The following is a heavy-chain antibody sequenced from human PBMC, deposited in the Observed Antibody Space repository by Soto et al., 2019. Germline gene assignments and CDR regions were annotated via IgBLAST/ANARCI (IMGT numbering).Heavy chain of an antibody. D-gene: IGHD1-1*01. CDR2: IIPIFGTA. CDR3: ARDLPELEALPPGYYYYGMDV. CDR1: GGTFSSYA. J-gene: IGHJ6*02. Sequence: ASVKVSCKASGGTFSSYAISWVRQAPGQGLEWMGGIIPIFGTANYAQKFQGRVTITADESTRTAYMELSSLRSEDTAVYYCARDLPELEALPPGYYYYGMDVWGQGTTVTVSS. V-gene: IGHV1-69*13.